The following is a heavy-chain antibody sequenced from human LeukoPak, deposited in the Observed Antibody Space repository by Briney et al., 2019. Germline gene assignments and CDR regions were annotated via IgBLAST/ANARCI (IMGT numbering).Heavy chain of an antibody. CDR3: AKRGVVIRVILVGFHKEAYYFDS. D-gene: IGHD3-22*01. CDR2: ISGSGGAT. J-gene: IGHJ4*02. CDR1: GITLSNYG. V-gene: IGHV3-23*01. Sequence: GGSLRLSCVVSGITLSNYGMSWVRQAPGKGMEWVAGISGSGGATTYADAVKGRFTISRDSPKNTLYLHMSSLRADDTAVYFCAKRGVVIRVILVGFHKEAYYFDSRGQGALVTVSS.